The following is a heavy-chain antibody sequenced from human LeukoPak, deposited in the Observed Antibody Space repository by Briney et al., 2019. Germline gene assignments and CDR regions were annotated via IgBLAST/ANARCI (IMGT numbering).Heavy chain of an antibody. CDR1: GYTFTSYG. J-gene: IGHJ5*02. V-gene: IGHV1-18*01. Sequence: ASVTVSCKASGYTFTSYGISWVRQAPGQGIEWMGWISAYNGNTNYAQKLQGRVTMTTDTSTSTAYMELRSLRSDDTAVYYCARGSRVVELDWFDPWGQGTLVTVSS. D-gene: IGHD3-10*01. CDR2: ISAYNGNT. CDR3: ARGSRVVELDWFDP.